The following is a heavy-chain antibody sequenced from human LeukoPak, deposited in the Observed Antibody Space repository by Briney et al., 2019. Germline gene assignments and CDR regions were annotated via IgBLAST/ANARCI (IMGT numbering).Heavy chain of an antibody. V-gene: IGHV4-4*07. CDR2: IYTSGST. Sequence: SETLSLTCTVSGGSISSYYWSWIRQPAGKGLEWIGRIYTSGSTNYNPSLKSRVTMSVDTSKNQFSLKLSSVTAADTAVYYCAREGDSSSWYSGYYYYYYMDVWGKGTTVTISS. J-gene: IGHJ6*03. CDR1: GGSISSYY. D-gene: IGHD6-13*01. CDR3: AREGDSSSWYSGYYYYYYMDV.